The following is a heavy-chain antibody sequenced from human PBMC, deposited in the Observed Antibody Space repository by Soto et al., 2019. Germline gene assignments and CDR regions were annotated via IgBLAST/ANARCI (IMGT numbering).Heavy chain of an antibody. CDR1: GYTFTSYA. D-gene: IGHD6-19*01. J-gene: IGHJ4*02. Sequence: QVQLVQSGAEVKKPGASVKVSCKASGYTFTSYAMHWVRQAPGQRLEWMGWINAGNANTKYSQKFQGRVTITRDTAASTAYMELSSLRSGDTAVYYCAGDRGGWPDYWGQGTLVTVSS. CDR2: INAGNANT. V-gene: IGHV1-3*01. CDR3: AGDRGGWPDY.